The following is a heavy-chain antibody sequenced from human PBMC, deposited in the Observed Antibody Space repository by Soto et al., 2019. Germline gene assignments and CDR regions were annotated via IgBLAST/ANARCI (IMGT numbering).Heavy chain of an antibody. CDR3: ARDVVAGTPNYYYYYGLDV. CDR1: GGSISSGDSY. D-gene: IGHD2-15*01. V-gene: IGHV4-30-4*01. J-gene: IGHJ6*02. Sequence: SETLSVTCTVSGGSISSGDSYWGWIRQPPGKGLEWIGYIYYSGNTYYNPSLKSRLTISLDTSKNQFSLKLSSVTAADTAVYFCARDVVAGTPNYYYYYGLDVWGQGTTVTVSS. CDR2: IYYSGNT.